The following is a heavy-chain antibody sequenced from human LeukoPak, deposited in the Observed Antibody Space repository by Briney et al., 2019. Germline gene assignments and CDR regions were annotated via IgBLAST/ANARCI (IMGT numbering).Heavy chain of an antibody. CDR3: ARGGVIVPFDY. D-gene: IGHD3-16*02. V-gene: IGHV4-59*12. J-gene: IGHJ4*02. CDR1: GGSISGYY. CDR2: IYYSGST. Sequence: PSETLSLTCNVSGGSISGYYWSWIRQPPGKGLEWIGYIYYSGSTNYNPSLKSRVTISVDRSKNQFSLKLSSVTAADTAVYYCARGGVIVPFDYWGQGTLVTVSS.